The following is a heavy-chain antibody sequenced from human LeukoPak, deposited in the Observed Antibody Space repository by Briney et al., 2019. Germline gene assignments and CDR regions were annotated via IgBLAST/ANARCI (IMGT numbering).Heavy chain of an antibody. V-gene: IGHV1-18*01. CDR3: ARDGFRGPSDY. CDR2: INAYNGNT. Sequence: ASVKVSCKASGYTFNSYSINWLRPAPGQGLEWVGSINAYNGNTNYAQKLQGRVTMTTDTSTSTAYMELRSLRSDDTALYYCARDGFRGPSDYWGQGTLVTVSS. J-gene: IGHJ4*01. D-gene: IGHD3-16*01. CDR1: GYTFNSYS.